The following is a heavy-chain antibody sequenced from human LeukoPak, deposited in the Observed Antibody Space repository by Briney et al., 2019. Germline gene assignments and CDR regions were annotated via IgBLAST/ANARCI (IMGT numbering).Heavy chain of an antibody. CDR1: GFTFSDYW. Sequence: GGSLRLSCAASGFTFSDYWMHWVRQTPGRGLVWVSRINPDGSDILYADSVKGRFTISRDDAKNSLYLQMNSLRAEDTAVYYCARGSHCSSTSCYTNYYYYYMDVWGKGTTVTVSS. V-gene: IGHV3-74*01. CDR2: INPDGSDI. D-gene: IGHD2-2*01. CDR3: ARGSHCSSTSCYTNYYYYYMDV. J-gene: IGHJ6*03.